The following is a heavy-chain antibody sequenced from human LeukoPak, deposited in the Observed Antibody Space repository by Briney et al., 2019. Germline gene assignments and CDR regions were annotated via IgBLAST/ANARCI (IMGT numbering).Heavy chain of an antibody. CDR1: GFTFDDYG. CDR3: ARSRGVGATPLSDFDY. D-gene: IGHD1-26*01. J-gene: IGHJ4*02. V-gene: IGHV3-20*04. Sequence: GGSLRLSCAASGFTFDDYGMSWVRQAPGKGLEWVSGINWNGGSTGHADSVKGRFTISRDNAKNSLYLQMNSLRAEDTALYYCARSRGVGATPLSDFDYWGQGTLVTVSS. CDR2: INWNGGST.